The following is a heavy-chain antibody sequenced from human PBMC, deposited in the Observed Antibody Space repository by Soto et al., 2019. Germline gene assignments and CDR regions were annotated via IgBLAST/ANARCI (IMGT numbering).Heavy chain of an antibody. D-gene: IGHD7-27*01. CDR3: AREWGLLPYYVMNV. Sequence: QVQLQESAPGLVKPSETLSLTCIVSGDSVTSGSYYWTWLRQPPGKGLEWIGYISYTGRTKYNPSLQSRVTISVDTSKNDFSLNLSSVTAAETAVYFCAREWGLLPYYVMNVWGHGTAVTVSS. CDR1: GDSVTSGSYY. J-gene: IGHJ6*02. V-gene: IGHV4-61*03. CDR2: ISYTGRT.